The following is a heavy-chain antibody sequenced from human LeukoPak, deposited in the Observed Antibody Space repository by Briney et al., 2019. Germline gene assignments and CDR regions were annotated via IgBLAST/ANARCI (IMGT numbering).Heavy chain of an antibody. CDR1: GYTFTSYY. CDR3: ARLNSPGGYYDSSGPPYYFDY. D-gene: IGHD3-22*01. CDR2: INPSGGST. J-gene: IGHJ4*02. V-gene: IGHV1-46*01. Sequence: ASVKVSCKASGYTFTSYYMHWVRQAPGQGLEWMGIINPSGGSTSYAQKLQGRVTMTTDTSTSTAYMELRSLRSDDTAVYYCARLNSPGGYYDSSGPPYYFDYWGQGTLVTVSS.